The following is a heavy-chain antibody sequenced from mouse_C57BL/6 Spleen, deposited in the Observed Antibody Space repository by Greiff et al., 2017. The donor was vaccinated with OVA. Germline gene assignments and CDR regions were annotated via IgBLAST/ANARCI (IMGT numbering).Heavy chain of an antibody. D-gene: IGHD1-1*01. J-gene: IGHJ1*03. V-gene: IGHV1-26*01. CDR2: INPNNGGT. Sequence: EVQLQQSGPELVKPGASVKISCKASGYTFTDYYMNWVKQSHGKSLEWIGDINPNNGGTSYNQKFKGKATLTVDKSSSTAYMELRSLTSEDSAVYYCARRGYYYGTHWYFDVWGTGTTVTVSS. CDR3: ARRGYYYGTHWYFDV. CDR1: GYTFTDYY.